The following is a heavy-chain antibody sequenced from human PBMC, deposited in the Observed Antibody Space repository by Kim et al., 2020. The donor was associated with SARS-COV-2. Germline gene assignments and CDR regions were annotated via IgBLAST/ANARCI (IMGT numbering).Heavy chain of an antibody. J-gene: IGHJ4*02. D-gene: IGHD6-13*01. V-gene: IGHV3-74*01. Sequence: TACADSVKSRFTISRDNAKSTLYLQMNSLRAEDTAVYFCARDGQQLAFDSWGQGTLVTVSS. CDR2: T. CDR3: ARDGQQLAFDS.